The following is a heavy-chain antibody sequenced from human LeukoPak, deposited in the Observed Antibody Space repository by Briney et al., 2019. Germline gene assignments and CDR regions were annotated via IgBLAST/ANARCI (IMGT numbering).Heavy chain of an antibody. CDR1: GFTFSSYA. D-gene: IGHD6-19*01. J-gene: IGHJ4*02. V-gene: IGHV3-64D*08. CDR3: VKDGMAVACTAPLDY. CDR2: ISSSGDST. Sequence: GGTLRLSCSASGFTFSSYAMHWVPQAPGKGLEYVSAISSSGDSTYYADSVKGRFTISRDNSKNTLYLQMSSLRPEDAAVYYCVKDGMAVACTAPLDYWGLGILVTVSS.